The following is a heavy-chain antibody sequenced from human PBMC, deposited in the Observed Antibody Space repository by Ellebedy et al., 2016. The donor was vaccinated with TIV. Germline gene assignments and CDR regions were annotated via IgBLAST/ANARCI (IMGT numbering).Heavy chain of an antibody. J-gene: IGHJ4*02. D-gene: IGHD6-19*01. Sequence: PGGSLRLSCAASGFIVSYNYMSWVRQASGKGLEWVSVIYSGGSTHYADSVKGRFTISRDSSRNTLFLQMNSLRVGDTAVYYCARERAGYSSGRVDYWGQGTLVTVSS. CDR2: IYSGGST. CDR1: GFIVSYNY. CDR3: ARERAGYSSGRVDY. V-gene: IGHV3-66*01.